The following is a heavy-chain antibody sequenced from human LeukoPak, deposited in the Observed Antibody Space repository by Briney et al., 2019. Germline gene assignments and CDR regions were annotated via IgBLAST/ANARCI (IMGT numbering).Heavy chain of an antibody. V-gene: IGHV3-20*04. CDR1: GFTFDDYG. CDR3: ARGVILGYDYVWGSYRPLLDY. Sequence: GGSLRLSCAASGFTFDDYGMSWVRQAPGKGLEWVSGINWNGGSTGYADSVKGRFTISRDNAKNSLYLQMNSLRAEDTAVYYCARGVILGYDYVWGSYRPLLDYWGQGTLVTVSS. J-gene: IGHJ4*02. D-gene: IGHD3-16*02. CDR2: INWNGGST.